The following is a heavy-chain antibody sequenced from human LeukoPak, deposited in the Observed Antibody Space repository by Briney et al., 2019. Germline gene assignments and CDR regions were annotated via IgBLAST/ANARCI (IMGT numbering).Heavy chain of an antibody. Sequence: GGSLRLSCVDSGLTFSNYWMIWVRQAPGKGLESVAIVNEDGSAKYYLDSVKGRFTISRDNARNSLYLEMNSLRAEDTAVYYCARDYWRSIDHWGQGTLVTVSS. CDR3: ARDYWRSIDH. CDR1: GLTFSNYW. J-gene: IGHJ4*02. V-gene: IGHV3-7*01. D-gene: IGHD1-1*01. CDR2: VNEDGSAK.